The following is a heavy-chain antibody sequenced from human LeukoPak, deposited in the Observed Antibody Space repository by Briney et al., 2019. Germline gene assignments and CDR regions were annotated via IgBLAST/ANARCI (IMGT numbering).Heavy chain of an antibody. CDR3: ARGLGWKVATMGLFYMDV. V-gene: IGHV4-34*01. CDR2: INDGGDT. CDR1: GGSFSGYD. D-gene: IGHD5-24*01. J-gene: IGHJ6*03. Sequence: SDTLSLTCGVSGGSFSGYDWSWVRQSPGKGPEWIGEINDGGDTKYIASLKSRVTISKDTSKNQFSLKVTSVTAADTAVYYCARGLGWKVATMGLFYMDVWGEGTTVTVSS.